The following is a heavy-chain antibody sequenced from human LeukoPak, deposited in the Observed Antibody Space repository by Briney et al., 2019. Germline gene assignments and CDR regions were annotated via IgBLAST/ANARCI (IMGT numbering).Heavy chain of an antibody. CDR3: AGVSRRYYDFWRDVVRKIYYFDY. V-gene: IGHV4-59*01. CDR2: IYYSGST. Sequence: SETLSLTCTVSGGSISSYYWSWIRQPPGKGLEWIGYIYYSGSTNYNPSLKSRVTISVDTSKNQFSLKLSSVTAADTAVYYCAGVSRRYYDFWRDVVRKIYYFDYWGQGTLVTVSS. J-gene: IGHJ4*02. D-gene: IGHD3-3*01. CDR1: GGSISSYY.